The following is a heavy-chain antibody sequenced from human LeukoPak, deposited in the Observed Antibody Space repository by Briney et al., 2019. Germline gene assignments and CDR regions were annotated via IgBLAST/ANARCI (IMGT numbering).Heavy chain of an antibody. CDR1: GESFSGFF. J-gene: IGHJ5*02. D-gene: IGHD3/OR15-3a*01. CDR3: ARGRTHNWFDP. V-gene: IGHV4-34*01. Sequence: SETLSLTCAINGESFSGFFCTWIRQSPGKGWEWIGEVSHSGSTLYNPSLKSRVTLSVDTFKNHFSLNLSSVTAADTAVYYCARGRTHNWFDPWGQGTLVTVSS. CDR2: VSHSGST.